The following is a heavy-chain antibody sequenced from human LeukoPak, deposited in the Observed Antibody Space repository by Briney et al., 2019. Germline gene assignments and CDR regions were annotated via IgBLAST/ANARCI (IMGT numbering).Heavy chain of an antibody. Sequence: PGGSLRLSCAASGFTFDDYAMHWVRQAPGKGLEWVSGISWNSGSIGYADSVKGRFTISRDNAKNSLYLQMNSLRAEDTALYYCAKDIKSSYADPAGDYWGQGTLVTVSS. CDR3: AKDIKSSYADPAGDY. V-gene: IGHV3-9*01. CDR1: GFTFDDYA. CDR2: ISWNSGSI. D-gene: IGHD2-2*01. J-gene: IGHJ4*02.